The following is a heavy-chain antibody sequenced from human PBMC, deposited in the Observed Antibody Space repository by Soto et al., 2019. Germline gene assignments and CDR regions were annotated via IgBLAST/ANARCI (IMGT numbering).Heavy chain of an antibody. Sequence: GGSLRLSCAASGFTFSSFSMNWVRQAPGKGLEWVAVIWYDGSNKYYADSVKGRFTISRDNSKNTLYLQMNSLRAEDTAVYYCARDQATKSGRDYGMEVWGQGTRVTVSS. D-gene: IGHD6-25*01. CDR1: GFTFSSFS. V-gene: IGHV3-33*08. CDR2: IWYDGSNK. CDR3: ARDQATKSGRDYGMEV. J-gene: IGHJ6*01.